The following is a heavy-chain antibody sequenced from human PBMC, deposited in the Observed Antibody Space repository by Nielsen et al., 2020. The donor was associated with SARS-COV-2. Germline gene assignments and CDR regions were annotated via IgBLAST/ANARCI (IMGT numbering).Heavy chain of an antibody. Sequence: SLKISCAASGFTFDDYAMHWVRQAPGKGLEWVSGISWNSGSIGYADSVKGRFTISRDNAKNSLYLQMNSLRAEDTALYYCAKDMGWDYGMDVWGQGTTVTVSS. J-gene: IGHJ6*02. CDR3: AKDMGWDYGMDV. D-gene: IGHD1-26*01. CDR2: ISWNSGSI. V-gene: IGHV3-9*01. CDR1: GFTFDDYA.